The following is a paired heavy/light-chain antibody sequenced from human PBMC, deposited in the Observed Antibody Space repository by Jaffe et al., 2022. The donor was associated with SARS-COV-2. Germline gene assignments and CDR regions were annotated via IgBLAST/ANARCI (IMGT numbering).Light chain of an antibody. CDR3: QQSYSTPIFT. Sequence: DIQMTQSPSSLSASVGDRVTITCRASQSISSYLNWYQQKPGKAPKLLIYAASSLQSGVPSRFSGSGSGTDFTLTISSLQPEDFATYYCQQSYSTPIFTFGPGTKVDIK. CDR2: AAS. CDR1: QSISSY. V-gene: IGKV1-39*01. J-gene: IGKJ3*01.
Heavy chain of an antibody. V-gene: IGHV3-23*01. CDR3: AKDSAAVTYDYVWDLLTYFDY. D-gene: IGHD3-16*01. CDR1: GFTFSSYA. CDR2: ISGSGGST. Sequence: EVQLLESGGGLVQPGGSLRLSCAASGFTFSSYAMSWVRQAPGKGLEWVSAISGSGGSTYYADSVKGRFTISRDNSKNTLYLQMNSLRAEDTAVYYCAKDSAAVTYDYVWDLLTYFDYWGQGTLVTVSS. J-gene: IGHJ4*02.